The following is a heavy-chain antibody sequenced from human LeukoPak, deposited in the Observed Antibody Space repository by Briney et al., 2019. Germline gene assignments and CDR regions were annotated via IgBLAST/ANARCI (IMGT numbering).Heavy chain of an antibody. CDR2: INPSGGST. CDR3: ARVRGWLKGAFDI. D-gene: IGHD5-12*01. V-gene: IGHV1-46*01. CDR1: GYTFTSYY. Sequence: GASVKVSCKASGYTFTSYYMHLVRQAPGQGLEWMGIINPSGGSTSYAQKFQGRVTMTRDTSTSTVYMELSSLRSEDTAVYYCARVRGWLKGAFDIWGQGTMVTVSS. J-gene: IGHJ3*02.